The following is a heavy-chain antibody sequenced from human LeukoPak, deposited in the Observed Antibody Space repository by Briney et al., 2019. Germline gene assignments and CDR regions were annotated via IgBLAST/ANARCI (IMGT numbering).Heavy chain of an antibody. J-gene: IGHJ4*02. Sequence: GGSLRLSCAASGFTFSSYWTHWVRQAPGKGLVWVSRINSDGSSTSYADSVKGRFTISRDNAKNTLYPQMNSLRAEDTAVYYCARGSSHTPMVADYWGQGTLVTVSS. CDR1: GFTFSSYW. CDR3: ARGSSHTPMVADY. V-gene: IGHV3-74*01. CDR2: INSDGSST. D-gene: IGHD5-18*01.